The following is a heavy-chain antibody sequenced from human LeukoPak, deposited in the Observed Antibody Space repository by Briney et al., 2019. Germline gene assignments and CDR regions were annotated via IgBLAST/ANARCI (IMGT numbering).Heavy chain of an antibody. Sequence: ASVKVSCKASGYTFTGYYMHWVRQAPGQGLEWMGWINPNSGGTNYAQKFQGRVTMTRDTSISTAYMELSRLRSDDTAVYYCARDPVAPAATMGPNWFDPWGQGTLVTVSS. CDR1: GYTFTGYY. CDR2: INPNSGGT. J-gene: IGHJ5*02. D-gene: IGHD2-2*01. CDR3: ARDPVAPAATMGPNWFDP. V-gene: IGHV1-2*02.